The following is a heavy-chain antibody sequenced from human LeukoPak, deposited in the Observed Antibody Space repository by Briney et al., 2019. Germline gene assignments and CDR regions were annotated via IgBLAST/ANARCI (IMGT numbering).Heavy chain of an antibody. V-gene: IGHV1-2*02. D-gene: IGHD6-6*01. Sequence: ASVKVSCKASGYTFTGYYMHWVRQAPGQGLEWMGWINPNSGGTYYAQKFQGRVTMTSDTSISTAYMELSSLRSEDTAVYYCARLAGRYRSSLRYYYYYMDVWGKGTTVTVSS. CDR3: ARLAGRYRSSLRYYYYYMDV. J-gene: IGHJ6*03. CDR1: GYTFTGYY. CDR2: INPNSGGT.